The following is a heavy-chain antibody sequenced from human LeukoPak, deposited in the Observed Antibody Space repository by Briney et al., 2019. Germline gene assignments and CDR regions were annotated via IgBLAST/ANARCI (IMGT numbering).Heavy chain of an antibody. D-gene: IGHD2-15*01. CDR3: ARLSLGYCSGGSCYAYYMGV. Sequence: ASVKVSCKASGYTFTGYYMHWVRQAPGQGLEWMGRINPNSGGTNYAQKFQGRVTMTRDTSISTAYMELSRLRSDDTAVYYCARLSLGYCSGGSCYAYYMGVWGKGTTVTVSS. CDR2: INPNSGGT. J-gene: IGHJ6*03. CDR1: GYTFTGYY. V-gene: IGHV1-2*06.